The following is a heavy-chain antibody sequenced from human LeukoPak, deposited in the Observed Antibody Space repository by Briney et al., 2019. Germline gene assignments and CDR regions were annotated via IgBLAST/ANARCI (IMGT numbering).Heavy chain of an antibody. J-gene: IGHJ4*02. V-gene: IGHV4-59*11. D-gene: IGHD3-16*01. CDR2: IYYSGST. CDR3: ARARGEEMDLTD. CDR1: GGSISSHF. Sequence: SETLSLTCTVSGGSISSHFWSWIRQPPGKGLEWIGYIYYSGSTNYNPSLKSRVTISVDTSKNQFSLKLSSVTAADTAVYYCARARGEEMDLTDWGQGTLVTVSS.